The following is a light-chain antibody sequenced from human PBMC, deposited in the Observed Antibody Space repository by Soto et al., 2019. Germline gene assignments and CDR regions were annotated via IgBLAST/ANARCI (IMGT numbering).Light chain of an antibody. V-gene: IGKV1-5*03. CDR2: KAS. J-gene: IGKJ1*01. CDR3: QQYNFYSRT. Sequence: DIQMTQSPSTLSASVGDTVTITCRASQGISSWLAWYQQKPGEAPKLLIYKASSLQSGVPSRFSGIGSGTEFTLTSSSLQPDDFATYYCQQYNFYSRTFGQGTKVEIK. CDR1: QGISSW.